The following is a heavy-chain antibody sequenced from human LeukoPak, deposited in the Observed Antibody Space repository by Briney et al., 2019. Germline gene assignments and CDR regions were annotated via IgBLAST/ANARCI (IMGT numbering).Heavy chain of an antibody. CDR1: GYTFIAFA. CDR3: ATTRAGVVPAAKGGYFFDF. D-gene: IGHD2-2*01. CDR2: INTLNGNT. V-gene: IGHV1-3*04. J-gene: IGHJ4*02. Sequence: GASVKVSCKASGYTFIAFALHWVRQAPGQRLEWMGMINTLNGNTRYSQNSQGRVTINRDTSASTAYLELTSLTSADTAVYYCATTRAGVVPAAKGGYFFDFWGQGTLVTVSS.